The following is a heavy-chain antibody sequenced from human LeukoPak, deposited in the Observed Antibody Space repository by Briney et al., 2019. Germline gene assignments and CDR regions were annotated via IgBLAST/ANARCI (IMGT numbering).Heavy chain of an antibody. V-gene: IGHV4-59*01. Sequence: SQTLSLTCAVSGGSISSYYWSWIRQPPGKGLEWIGYIYYSGSINYNPSLKSRVTISVDTSKNQFSLKLSSVTAADTAVYYCARVSGFWSGYPNWFDPWGQGTLVTVSS. CDR1: GGSISSYY. J-gene: IGHJ5*02. CDR2: IYYSGSI. CDR3: ARVSGFWSGYPNWFDP. D-gene: IGHD3-3*01.